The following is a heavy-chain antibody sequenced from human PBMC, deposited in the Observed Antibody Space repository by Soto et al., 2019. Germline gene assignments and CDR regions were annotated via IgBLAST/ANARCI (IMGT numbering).Heavy chain of an antibody. CDR3: GGGGSIVVATRRLMDV. J-gene: IGHJ6*03. Sequence: SSETLSLTCTVSGGSISSNIYHWGWIRQPPGKGLEWIGRIYNSGRTYYNASLKSRVSISIDTSKNQFSLKLSSVTAADTAVYYCGGGGSIVVATRRLMDVWGKGTRVTVSS. V-gene: IGHV4-39*01. CDR2: IYNSGRT. D-gene: IGHD3-22*01. CDR1: GGSISSNIYH.